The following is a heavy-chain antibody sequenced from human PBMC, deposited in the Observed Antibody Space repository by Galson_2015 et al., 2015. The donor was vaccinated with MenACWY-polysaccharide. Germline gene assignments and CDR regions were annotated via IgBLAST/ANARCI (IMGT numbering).Heavy chain of an antibody. Sequence: SLRLSCAASGFTFSGSLIHWVRQASGKGLEWVARIRSKADNYATAYAASVKGRFTISRDDSKNTAYLQMNSLKTEDMAIYYCSGAYDITPLWGRGTLVTVSS. CDR1: GFTFSGSL. J-gene: IGHJ4*02. V-gene: IGHV3-73*01. CDR3: SGAYDITPL. CDR2: IRSKADNYAT. D-gene: IGHD3-22*01.